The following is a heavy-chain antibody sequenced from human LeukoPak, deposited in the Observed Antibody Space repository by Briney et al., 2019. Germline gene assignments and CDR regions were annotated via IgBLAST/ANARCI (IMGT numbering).Heavy chain of an antibody. Sequence: PGGSLRRSCAASGFTFSRYWMNWVRQAPGKGLVWVSRINSDGSTTRYADSVKGRFTISRDNAKNTMYLQMNSLRAEDTAVYYCARENFYGMDVWGQGTTVTVSS. CDR2: INSDGSTT. V-gene: IGHV3-74*01. CDR1: GFTFSRYW. CDR3: ARENFYGMDV. J-gene: IGHJ6*02.